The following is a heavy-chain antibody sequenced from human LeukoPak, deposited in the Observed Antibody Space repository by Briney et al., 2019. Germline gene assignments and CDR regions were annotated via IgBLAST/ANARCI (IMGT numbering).Heavy chain of an antibody. CDR3: ASPGYSYGISFDY. J-gene: IGHJ4*02. Sequence: SETLSLTCTVSGGSISSSSYFWGWIRQPPGKGLEWIGSIYYSRSTYYNPSLKSRVTISVDTSKNQFSLKLSSVTAADTAVYYCASPGYSYGISFDYWGQGTLVTVSS. CDR1: GGSISSSSYF. D-gene: IGHD5-18*01. V-gene: IGHV4-39*01. CDR2: IYYSRST.